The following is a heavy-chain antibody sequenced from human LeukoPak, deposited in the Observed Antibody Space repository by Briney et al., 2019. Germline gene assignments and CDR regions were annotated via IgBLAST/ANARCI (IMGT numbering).Heavy chain of an antibody. J-gene: IGHJ4*02. CDR3: TRTVLDCKNGVCYDY. CDR1: GYTFTNYG. V-gene: IGHV1-18*01. Sequence: ASVKVSCKTSGYTFTNYGISWVRQAPGQGLEWMGWISPYNGNTIYAQKLQGRVTVTTDTFTSTAYMELRSLRSDDTAVYYCTRTVLDCKNGVCYDYWGQGTLVTVSS. CDR2: ISPYNGNT. D-gene: IGHD2-8*01.